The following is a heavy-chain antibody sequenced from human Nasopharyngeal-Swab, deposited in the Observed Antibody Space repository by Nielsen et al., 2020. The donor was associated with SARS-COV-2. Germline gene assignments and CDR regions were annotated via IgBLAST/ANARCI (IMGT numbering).Heavy chain of an antibody. Sequence: GGSLRLSCAASGFTFDDYAMHWVRQAPGKGLEWASGISWNSGSIGYADSVKGRFTISRDNAKNSLYLQMNSLRAEDTALYYCVRDMVRGVISYYGMDVWGQGTTVTVSS. V-gene: IGHV3-9*01. CDR3: VRDMVRGVISYYGMDV. CDR1: GFTFDDYA. D-gene: IGHD3-10*01. J-gene: IGHJ6*02. CDR2: ISWNSGSI.